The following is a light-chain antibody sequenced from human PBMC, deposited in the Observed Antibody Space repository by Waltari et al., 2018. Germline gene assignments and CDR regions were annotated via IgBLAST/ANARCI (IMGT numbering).Light chain of an antibody. CDR3: QKYVNLPAT. V-gene: IGKV3-20*01. J-gene: IGKJ1*01. CDR1: QSVGKY. CDR2: YAS. Sequence: EIVLTQSPGTLSLSPGERATLSCRASQSVGKYLAWYKQKPGQAPRLLIYYASTRATGIPDRFSGSGSGTDFSLTISRLEPEDFAVYYCQKYVNLPATFGQGTKVEI.